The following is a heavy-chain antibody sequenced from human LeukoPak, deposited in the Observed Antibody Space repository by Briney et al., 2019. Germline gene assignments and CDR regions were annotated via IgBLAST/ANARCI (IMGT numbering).Heavy chain of an antibody. CDR2: IFSGGGT. CDR3: ARDPGAAAGNLWS. D-gene: IGHD6-25*01. J-gene: IGHJ5*02. CDR1: GLTVSNNY. Sequence: GGSLRLPCVVSGLTVSNNYMTWVRQAPGKGLEWVSLIFSGGGTYYADSVKGRFTISRDSSKNTLYLQMNSLRAEDTALYYCARDPGAAAGNLWSWGQGTLVTVSS. V-gene: IGHV3-66*01.